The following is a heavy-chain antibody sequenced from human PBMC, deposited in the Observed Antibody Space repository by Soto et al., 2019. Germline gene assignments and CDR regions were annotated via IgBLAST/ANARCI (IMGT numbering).Heavy chain of an antibody. CDR3: ARGSGIVALPGELEDVKYDY. Sequence: QVQLQQWGAGLVKPSETLSLSCAVYGQSFSGHSWAWIRQPPGTGLEWSGEINESGSTYFNPSLKSRVTISTDTSKNQFSLKLSSVSAADTAAYCCARGSGIVALPGELEDVKYDYWGQGTLVNVSS. J-gene: IGHJ4*02. CDR2: INESGST. V-gene: IGHV4-34*01. CDR1: GQSFSGHS. D-gene: IGHD1-1*01.